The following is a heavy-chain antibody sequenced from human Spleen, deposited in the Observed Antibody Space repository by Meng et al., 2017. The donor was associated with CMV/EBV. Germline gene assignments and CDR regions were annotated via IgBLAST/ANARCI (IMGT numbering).Heavy chain of an antibody. CDR1: GFPFSTYA. CDR2: IKQDGSEK. D-gene: IGHD5-12*01. V-gene: IGHV3-7*01. CDR3: ARGGGKWLRLFDY. Sequence: GESLKISCAAFGFPFSTYAMHWVRQAPGKGLEWVANIKQDGSEKYYVDSVKGRFTISRDNAKNSLYLQMNSLRAEDTAVYYCARGGGKWLRLFDYWGQGTLVTVSS. J-gene: IGHJ4*02.